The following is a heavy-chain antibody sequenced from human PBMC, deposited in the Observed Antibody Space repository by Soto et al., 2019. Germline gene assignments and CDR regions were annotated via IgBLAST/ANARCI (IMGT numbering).Heavy chain of an antibody. V-gene: IGHV1-18*04. CDR1: GYTFTSYG. D-gene: IGHD3-3*01. J-gene: IGHJ4*02. CDR3: ARVLWYDFWSGYYTSGYFDY. Sequence: ASVKVSCKASGYTFTSYGISWVRQAPGQGLEWMGWISAYNGNTNYAQKLQGRVTMTTDTSTSTAYMELRSLRSDDTAVYYCARVLWYDFWSGYYTSGYFDYWGQGTRVTVSS. CDR2: ISAYNGNT.